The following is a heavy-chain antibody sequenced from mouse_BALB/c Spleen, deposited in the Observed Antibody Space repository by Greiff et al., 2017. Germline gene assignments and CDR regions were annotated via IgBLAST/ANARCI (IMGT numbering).Heavy chain of an antibody. J-gene: IGHJ2*01. CDR3: ARNTNYFDY. CDR2: INSNGGST. Sequence: EVQLVESGGGLVQPGGSLKLSCAASGFTFSSYGMSWVRQTPDKRLELVATINSNGGSTYYPDSVKGRFTISRDNAKNTLYLQMSSLKSEDTAMYYCARNTNYFDYWGQGTTLTVSS. CDR1: GFTFSSYG. D-gene: IGHD1-1*01. V-gene: IGHV5-6-3*01.